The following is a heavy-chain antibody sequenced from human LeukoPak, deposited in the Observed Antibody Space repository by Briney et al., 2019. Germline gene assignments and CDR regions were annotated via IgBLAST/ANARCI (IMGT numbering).Heavy chain of an antibody. CDR1: GGSISSSTYS. CDR2: IYYSGST. CDR3: ARLSRGSAWYGYIDY. V-gene: IGHV4-39*01. D-gene: IGHD6-13*01. Sequence: SETLSLTCTVSGGSISSSTYSWGWIRQPPGKGLEWIGSIYYSGSTYDNPSLKSRVTISVDTSKNQFSLQLSSVTAADTAMYYCARLSRGSAWYGYIDYWGQGTLVTVSS. J-gene: IGHJ4*02.